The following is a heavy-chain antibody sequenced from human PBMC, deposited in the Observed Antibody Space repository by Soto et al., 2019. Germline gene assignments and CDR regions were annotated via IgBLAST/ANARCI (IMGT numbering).Heavy chain of an antibody. CDR2: IYYSGST. D-gene: IGHD3-10*01. J-gene: IGHJ4*02. Sequence: QLQLQESGPGLVKPSETLSLTCTVSGGSISSSSYYWGWIRQPPGKGLEWIGSIYYSGSTYYNPSLKSRVTIPVDTSKNQFSLKLSSVTAADTAVYYCARHKGVRGFGEYDYWGQGTLVTVSS. CDR3: ARHKGVRGFGEYDY. V-gene: IGHV4-39*01. CDR1: GGSISSSSYY.